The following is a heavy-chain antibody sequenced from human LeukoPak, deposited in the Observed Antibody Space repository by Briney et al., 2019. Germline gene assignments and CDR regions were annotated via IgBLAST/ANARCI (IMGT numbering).Heavy chain of an antibody. J-gene: IGHJ6*03. CDR2: IYHNGST. V-gene: IGHV4-38-2*01. D-gene: IGHD2-2*01. Sequence: KPSETLSLTCAVSGYSISSGYYWGWIRQPPGKRLEWIGSIYHNGSTYYNPSLKSRVTISVDTSKNQFSLKLSSVTAADTAVYYCARLLGRTFYYMDVWGKGTTVTVSS. CDR3: ARLLGRTFYYMDV. CDR1: GYSISSGYY.